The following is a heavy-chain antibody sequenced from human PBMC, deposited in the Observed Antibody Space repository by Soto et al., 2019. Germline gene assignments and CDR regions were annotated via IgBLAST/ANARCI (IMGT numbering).Heavy chain of an antibody. CDR3: ARDNYGGMLDP. CDR2: IFFSGNT. CDR1: GGSILNGGHY. V-gene: IGHV4-31*03. J-gene: IGHJ5*02. D-gene: IGHD4-17*01. Sequence: SETLTLTCTVSGGSILNGGHYWTWIRQHPGKGLEWIGRIFFSGNTHYNPALKSRLTFSLDTAKNQFSLKLTSVTAADTGIYYCARDNYGGMLDPWGQGTLVTGSS.